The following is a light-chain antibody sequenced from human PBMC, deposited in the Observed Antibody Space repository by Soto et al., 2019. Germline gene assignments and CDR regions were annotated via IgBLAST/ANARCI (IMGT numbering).Light chain of an antibody. CDR3: AAWDDSRQGV. Sequence: QSVLTQPPSASGTPGQRVTISCSGSSSNIGSNAVSWYRQLPGTAPKPLIYSNNQRPSGVPDRFSGSKSGTSASLAISGLQSEDEADYFCAAWDDSRQGVFGTGTKVTVL. CDR2: SNN. CDR1: SSNIGSNA. J-gene: IGLJ1*01. V-gene: IGLV1-44*01.